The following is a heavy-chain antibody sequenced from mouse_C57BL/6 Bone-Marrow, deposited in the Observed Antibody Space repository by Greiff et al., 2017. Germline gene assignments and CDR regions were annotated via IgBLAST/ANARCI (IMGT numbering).Heavy chain of an antibody. CDR3: ARAGTNYAMDY. CDR2: FHPNSGST. D-gene: IGHD1-1*02. J-gene: IGHJ2*01. V-gene: IGHV1-64*01. CDR1: GYTFTSYW. Sequence: VQLQQPGAELVKPGASVKLSCKASGYTFTSYWMHWVKQRPGQGREWIGMFHPNSGSTNYNEKFKSKATLTVDKSSSTAYMQLSSLTSEDSAVYYCARAGTNYAMDYWGQGTTLTVSS.